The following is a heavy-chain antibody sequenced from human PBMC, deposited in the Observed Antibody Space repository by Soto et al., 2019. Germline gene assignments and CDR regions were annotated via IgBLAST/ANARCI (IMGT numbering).Heavy chain of an antibody. CDR3: ARVGGYGMDV. V-gene: IGHV4-38-2*01. Sequence: PSETLSLTCAVSGYSISSGYYWGWIRQPPGKGLEWIGSIYHSGSTYNNPSLKSRVTISVDTSKTQISLKLSSVTAADTAVYYCARVGGYGMDVWGQGTTVTVSS. D-gene: IGHD2-15*01. CDR2: IYHSGST. CDR1: GYSISSGYY. J-gene: IGHJ6*02.